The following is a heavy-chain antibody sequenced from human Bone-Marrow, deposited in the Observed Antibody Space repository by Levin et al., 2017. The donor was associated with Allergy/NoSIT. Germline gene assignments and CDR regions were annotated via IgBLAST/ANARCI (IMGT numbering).Heavy chain of an antibody. D-gene: IGHD6-13*01. CDR1: GFTFSTYW. Sequence: SCAASGFTFSTYWMHWVRQAPGKGLEWVSFISGDGARTNYADSVKGRFTISRDNAKNTLYLQMGSLRVEDTAVYYCATDPPGSSTWDTFKDWGQGTLVTVSS. CDR2: ISGDGART. V-gene: IGHV3-74*01. J-gene: IGHJ4*02. CDR3: ATDPPGSSTWDTFKD.